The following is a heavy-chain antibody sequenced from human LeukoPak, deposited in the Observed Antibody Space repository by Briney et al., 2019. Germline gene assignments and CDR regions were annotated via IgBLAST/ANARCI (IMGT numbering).Heavy chain of an antibody. D-gene: IGHD3-10*01. CDR3: AKTYYYGSGSREYFDY. CDR2: ISGSGGST. V-gene: IGHV3-23*01. Sequence: PGGSLRLSCAASGFTFSSYAMSWVRQAPGKGLEWVSAISGSGGSTYYADSVKGRFTISRDNSKNTLYLQMSSLRAEDTAVYYCAKTYYYGSGSREYFDYWGQGTLVTVSS. CDR1: GFTFSSYA. J-gene: IGHJ4*02.